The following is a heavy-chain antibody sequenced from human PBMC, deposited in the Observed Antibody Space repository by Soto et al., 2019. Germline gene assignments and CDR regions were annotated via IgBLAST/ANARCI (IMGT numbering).Heavy chain of an antibody. J-gene: IGHJ6*03. D-gene: IGHD3-9*01. Sequence: ASVKVSCKASGGTFSSYGISWVRQAPGQGLEWMGWISAYNGNTNYAQKLQGRVTMTTDTSTSTAYMELRSLRSDDTAVYYCARDHYYDILTGPATGGYYYYMDVWGKGTTVTVSS. CDR2: ISAYNGNT. V-gene: IGHV1-18*01. CDR1: GGTFSSYG. CDR3: ARDHYYDILTGPATGGYYYYMDV.